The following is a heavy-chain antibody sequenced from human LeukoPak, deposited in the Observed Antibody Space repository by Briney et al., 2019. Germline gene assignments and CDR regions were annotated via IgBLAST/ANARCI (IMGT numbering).Heavy chain of an antibody. J-gene: IGHJ5*02. Sequence: GGSLRLSCAASGFTFSTYWMSWVRQAPGKGLEWVANIKEDGSDKYYADSVKGRFTISRDNAKNSLYLQVNSLRAEDTAMYYCASDAPGYGGYEAWGQGTLVTVSP. D-gene: IGHD5-12*01. CDR3: ASDAPGYGGYEA. CDR2: IKEDGSDK. CDR1: GFTFSTYW. V-gene: IGHV3-7*01.